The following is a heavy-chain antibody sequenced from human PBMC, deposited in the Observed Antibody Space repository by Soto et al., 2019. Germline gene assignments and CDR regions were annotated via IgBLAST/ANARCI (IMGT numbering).Heavy chain of an antibody. CDR1: GASMNSYH. V-gene: IGHV4-34*01. Sequence: ASETLSLTCTVSGASMNSYHWSWIRQPPGKGLEWIGEINHSGSTNYNPSLKSRVTISVDTSKNQFSLKLSSVTAADTAVYYCARRPYGMDVWGQGTTVTVSS. J-gene: IGHJ6*02. CDR3: ARRPYGMDV. CDR2: INHSGST.